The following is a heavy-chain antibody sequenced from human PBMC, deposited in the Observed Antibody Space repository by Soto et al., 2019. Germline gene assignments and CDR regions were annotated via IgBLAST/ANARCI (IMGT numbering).Heavy chain of an antibody. D-gene: IGHD3-22*01. CDR3: AKGVGDYDSSGYALHY. V-gene: IGHV1-69*02. CDR2: IIPILGIA. J-gene: IGHJ4*02. CDR1: GGTFSSYT. Sequence: QVQLVQSGAEVKKPGSSVKVSCKASGGTFSSYTISWVRQAPGQGLEWMGRIIPILGIANYAQKFQGRVTITADKSTSTAYMELSSLRSEDTAVYYCAKGVGDYDSSGYALHYWGQGTLVTVSS.